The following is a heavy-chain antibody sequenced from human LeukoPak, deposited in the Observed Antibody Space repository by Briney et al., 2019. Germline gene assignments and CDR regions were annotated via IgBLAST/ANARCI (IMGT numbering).Heavy chain of an antibody. V-gene: IGHV3-48*04. CDR3: ARAGIGYSVGWFDP. J-gene: IGHJ5*02. CDR2: INTSSSII. Sequence: GGSLRLSCAASGFTFSNYSMSWVRQAPGKGLERISYINTSSSIIYYADSVKGRFTISRDNAKNSLFLQMNSLRAEDTAVYYCARAGIGYSVGWFDPWGQGTLVTVSS. CDR1: GFTFSNYS. D-gene: IGHD3-22*01.